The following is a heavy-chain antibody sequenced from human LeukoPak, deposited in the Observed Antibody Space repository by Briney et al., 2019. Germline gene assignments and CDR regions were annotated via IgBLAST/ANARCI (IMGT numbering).Heavy chain of an antibody. CDR3: AKAGPGNYYYYYGMDV. D-gene: IGHD1-14*01. J-gene: IGHJ6*02. V-gene: IGHV3-33*06. Sequence: PGRSLRLSCAASGFTFSSYGMHWVRQAPGKGLEWVAVIWYDGSNKYYADSVKGRFTISRDNSKNTLYLQMNSLRAEDTAVYYCAKAGPGNYYYYYGMDVWGQGTTVTVSS. CDR2: IWYDGSNK. CDR1: GFTFSSYG.